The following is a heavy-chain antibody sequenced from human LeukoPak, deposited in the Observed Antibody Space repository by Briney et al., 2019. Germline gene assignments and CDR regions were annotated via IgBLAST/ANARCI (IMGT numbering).Heavy chain of an antibody. J-gene: IGHJ4*02. Sequence: GGSLRLSCAASGFTFSSYEMNWVRQAPGKGLEWVSYISSSGSTIYYADSVKGRFTISRDNAKNSLYLQMNSLRAKDTAVYYCVNDILTGYPLDYWGQGTLVTVSS. CDR1: GFTFSSYE. D-gene: IGHD3-9*01. CDR2: ISSSGSTI. V-gene: IGHV3-48*03. CDR3: VNDILTGYPLDY.